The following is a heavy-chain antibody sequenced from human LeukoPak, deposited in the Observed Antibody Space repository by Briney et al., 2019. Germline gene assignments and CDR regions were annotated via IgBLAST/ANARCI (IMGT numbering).Heavy chain of an antibody. CDR1: GFTFSSYS. CDR2: ISSSGSYI. Sequence: GGSLRLSCVASGFTFSSYSMNWVRQAPGKGLEWVSSISSSGSYIYYADSVKGRFTISRDNAKNSLYLQMNSLRAEDTAVYYCAGDGPYGDYDKYYFDYWGQGTLVTVSS. J-gene: IGHJ4*02. V-gene: IGHV3-21*01. CDR3: AGDGPYGDYDKYYFDY. D-gene: IGHD4-17*01.